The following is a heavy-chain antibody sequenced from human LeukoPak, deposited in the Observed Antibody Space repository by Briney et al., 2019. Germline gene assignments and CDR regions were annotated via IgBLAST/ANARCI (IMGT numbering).Heavy chain of an antibody. CDR1: GFTFDDYG. CDR2: INWNGGST. CDR3: ARVHYYDSSGYTFDY. J-gene: IGHJ4*02. D-gene: IGHD3-22*01. Sequence: GGSLRLSCAASGFTFDDYGMSWVRQAPGKGLEWVSGINWNGGSTGYADSVKGRFTISRDNAKNFLYLQMNSLRAEDTALYYCARVHYYDSSGYTFDYWGQGTLVTVSS. V-gene: IGHV3-20*04.